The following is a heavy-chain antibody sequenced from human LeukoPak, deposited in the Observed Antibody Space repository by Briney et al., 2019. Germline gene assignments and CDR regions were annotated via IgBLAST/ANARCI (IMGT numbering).Heavy chain of an antibody. V-gene: IGHV1-2*02. CDR1: GYTFTGYY. CDR2: INPNSGGT. D-gene: IGHD3-22*01. J-gene: IGHJ2*01. Sequence: GASVKVSCKASGYTFTGYYMHWVRQAPGQGLEWMGWINPNSGGTNYAQKFRGRVTMTRDTSISTAYMELSRLRSDDTAVYYCASRYDSSGYYLSWYFDPWGRGTLVTVSS. CDR3: ASRYDSSGYYLSWYFDP.